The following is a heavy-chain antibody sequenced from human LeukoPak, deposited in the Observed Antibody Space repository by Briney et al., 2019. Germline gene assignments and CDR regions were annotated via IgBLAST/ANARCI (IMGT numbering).Heavy chain of an antibody. Sequence: PGRSLRLFCAASGFTFSSYVMHWVRQAPGKGLEGVAVIWYDGSNKYYADSVKGRFTISRDNSKNTLYLQMNSLRAEDTAVYYCATDRLSITMVRGAMVRTEDYYYGMDVWGQGTTVTVSS. CDR3: ATDRLSITMVRGAMVRTEDYYYGMDV. CDR1: GFTFSSYV. CDR2: IWYDGSNK. V-gene: IGHV3-33*01. D-gene: IGHD3-10*01. J-gene: IGHJ6*02.